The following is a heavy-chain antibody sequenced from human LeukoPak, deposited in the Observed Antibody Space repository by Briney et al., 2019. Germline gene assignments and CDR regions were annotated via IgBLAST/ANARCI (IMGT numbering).Heavy chain of an antibody. V-gene: IGHV1-69*04. Sequence: GASVKVSCKASGGTFSSYAISWVRQAPGQGLEWMGRIIPILGIANYAQKFQGRVTITADKSTSTAYMELSSLRSEGTAVYYCAREVAVAGRAWNWFDPWGQGTLVTVSS. CDR2: IIPILGIA. J-gene: IGHJ5*02. D-gene: IGHD6-19*01. CDR1: GGTFSSYA. CDR3: AREVAVAGRAWNWFDP.